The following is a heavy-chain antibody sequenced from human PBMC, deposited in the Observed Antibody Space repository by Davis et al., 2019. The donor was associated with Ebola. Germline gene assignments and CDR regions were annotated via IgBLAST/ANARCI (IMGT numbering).Heavy chain of an antibody. V-gene: IGHV3-48*02. CDR1: GFTFSSYS. J-gene: IGHJ6*02. CDR2: ISSSSSTI. CDR3: ARGSGPIIAAAGEGPIYYYGMDV. D-gene: IGHD6-13*01. Sequence: GESLKISCAASGFTFSSYSMNWVRQAPGKGPEWVSYISSSSSTIYYPDSVKGRFTTSRDNAKNSLYLQMNSLRDEDTAVYYCARGSGPIIAAAGEGPIYYYGMDVWGQGTTVTVSS.